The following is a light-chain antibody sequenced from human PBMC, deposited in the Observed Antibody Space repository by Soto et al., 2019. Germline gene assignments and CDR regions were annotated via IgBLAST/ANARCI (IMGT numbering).Light chain of an antibody. CDR3: QQYTDWPLT. V-gene: IGKV3-20*01. J-gene: IGKJ1*01. CDR1: QSITSTY. CDR2: GVS. Sequence: MTQSPSTLSVSVGERATLSCRASQSITSTYLAWYQQKPGQAPRLLIYGVSSRATGVPDRFSGSGSGTDFTLTISRLEPEDFAVYYCQQYTDWPLTFGQGTKVDIK.